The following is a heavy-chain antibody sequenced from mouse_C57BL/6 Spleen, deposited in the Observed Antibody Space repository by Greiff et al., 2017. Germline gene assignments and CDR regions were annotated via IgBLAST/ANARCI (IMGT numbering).Heavy chain of an antibody. CDR2: IDPETGGT. Sequence: QVQLQQSGAELVRPGASVTLSCKASGYTFTDYEMHWVKQTPVHGLEWIGAIDPETGGTAYNQKFKGKAILTADKSSSTAYMELRSLTSEDSAVYYCTRSLSYGDYYAMDYWGQGTSVTVSS. D-gene: IGHD1-1*01. CDR1: GYTFTDYE. CDR3: TRSLSYGDYYAMDY. V-gene: IGHV1-15*01. J-gene: IGHJ4*01.